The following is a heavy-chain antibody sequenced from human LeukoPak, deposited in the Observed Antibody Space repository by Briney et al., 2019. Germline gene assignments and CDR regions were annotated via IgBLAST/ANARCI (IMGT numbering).Heavy chain of an antibody. D-gene: IGHD3-10*01. Sequence: SETLSLTCTVSGDSITSSPYYWGWIRQPPGKGLEWIGSIYYSGSSYHNPSLKSRVTISVDTSQNQFSLKLNSVTAADTAVYYCARDSEIYYYYMDVWGKGTTVTVSS. CDR2: IYYSGSS. V-gene: IGHV4-39*07. CDR3: ARDSEIYYYYMDV. J-gene: IGHJ6*03. CDR1: GDSITSSPYY.